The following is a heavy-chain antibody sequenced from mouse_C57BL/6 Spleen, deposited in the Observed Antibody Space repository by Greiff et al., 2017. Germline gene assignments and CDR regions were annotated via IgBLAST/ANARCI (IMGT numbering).Heavy chain of an antibody. V-gene: IGHV1-82*01. CDR3: ARSLLRSFDV. Sequence: VQLQQSGPELVKPGASVKISCKASGYAFSSSWMNWVKQRPGKGLEWIGRIYPGDGDTNYNGKFKGKATLTADKSSSTAYMQLSSLTSEDSAVYFCARSLLRSFDVWGTGTTVTVSS. CDR2: IYPGDGDT. CDR1: GYAFSSSW. J-gene: IGHJ1*03. D-gene: IGHD1-2*01.